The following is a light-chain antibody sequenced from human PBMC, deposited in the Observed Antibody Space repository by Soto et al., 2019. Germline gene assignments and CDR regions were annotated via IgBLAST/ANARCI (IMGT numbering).Light chain of an antibody. J-gene: IGKJ2*01. CDR2: GTT. V-gene: IGKV3-15*01. CDR3: QQYGHWPPYT. Sequence: EIVMTQSPATLSVSPGERVTLSCRASQSVSRKLAWYQQKPGQAPRLLIYGTTTRATSIPARFSGSGSGTELTLTISSLQSEDFGIYYCQQYGHWPPYTFGQGTTLETK. CDR1: QSVSRK.